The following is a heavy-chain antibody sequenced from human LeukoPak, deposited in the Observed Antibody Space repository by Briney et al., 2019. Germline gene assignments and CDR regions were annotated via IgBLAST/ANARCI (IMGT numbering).Heavy chain of an antibody. J-gene: IGHJ3*02. D-gene: IGHD2-8*01. CDR1: GFTFSSYA. CDR2: ISDSGAGT. Sequence: GGSLRLSCAASGFTFSSYAMSWVRQAPGKGLEWVSAISDSGAGTDYADSVKGRFTISRDNTKNTLYLQMNSLRAEDTAVYFCAKEKQEYCTNGVCYARNDAFDIWGQGTMVTVSS. CDR3: AKEKQEYCTNGVCYARNDAFDI. V-gene: IGHV3-23*01.